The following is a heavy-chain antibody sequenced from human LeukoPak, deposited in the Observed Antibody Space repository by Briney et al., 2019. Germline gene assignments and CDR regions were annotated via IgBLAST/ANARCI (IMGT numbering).Heavy chain of an antibody. Sequence: SETLSLTCAVSGGSISSGGYSWSWIRQPPGKGLEWIGYIYHSGSTYYNPSLKSRVTISVDRSKNQFSLKLSSVTAADTAVYYCARGPTNLDYWGQGTLVTVSS. V-gene: IGHV4-30-2*01. CDR2: IYHSGST. CDR3: ARGPTNLDY. CDR1: GGSISSGGYS. D-gene: IGHD2-2*01. J-gene: IGHJ4*02.